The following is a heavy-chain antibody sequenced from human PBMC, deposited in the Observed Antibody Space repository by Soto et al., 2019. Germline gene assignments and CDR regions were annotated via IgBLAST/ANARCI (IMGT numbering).Heavy chain of an antibody. CDR3: AHRRPYSNSPEYFFDY. D-gene: IGHD6-6*01. CDR2: IYWDDDK. J-gene: IGHJ4*02. Sequence: QITLKESGPTLVKPTQTLTLTCTFSGFSLSTSGVDVGWIRQPPGKALEWLALIYWDDDKRYSPSLKSRLTITKHTSKNQVVLTMTNMDPLDTDTYYCAHRRPYSNSPEYFFDYWGQGTLVTVSS. CDR1: GFSLSTSGVD. V-gene: IGHV2-5*02.